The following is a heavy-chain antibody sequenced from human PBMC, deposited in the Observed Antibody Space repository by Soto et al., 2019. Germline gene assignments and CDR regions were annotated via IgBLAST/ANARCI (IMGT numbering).Heavy chain of an antibody. CDR2: ISYDGSKK. J-gene: IGHJ4*02. D-gene: IGHD3-22*01. V-gene: IGHV3-30-3*01. Sequence: QVQLVESGGGVVQPGKSLRLSCAASGFTFSSYAMYWVRQAPGKGLEWVAGISYDGSKKDHADSVKGRFTISRDNSKNTLYRQTSSLRAEDTAVFYCARDEKMRVVVSTLRYWGQGTLVTVSS. CDR3: ARDEKMRVVVSTLRY. CDR1: GFTFSSYA.